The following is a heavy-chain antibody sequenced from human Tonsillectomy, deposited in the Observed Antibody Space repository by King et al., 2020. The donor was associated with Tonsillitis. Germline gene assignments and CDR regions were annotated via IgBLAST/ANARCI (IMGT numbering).Heavy chain of an antibody. CDR2: IYSGGSS. D-gene: IGHD7-27*01. Sequence: VQLVESGGGLIQPGGSLRLSCAASGFTVSSNYMSWVRQAPGKGLEWVSVIYSGGSSYYADSVKGRFTISRDNSKNTLYLQMNSLVAEYTGVYYCARELGSAFDIWGQGTMVTVSS. J-gene: IGHJ3*02. CDR3: ARELGSAFDI. V-gene: IGHV3-53*01. CDR1: GFTVSSNY.